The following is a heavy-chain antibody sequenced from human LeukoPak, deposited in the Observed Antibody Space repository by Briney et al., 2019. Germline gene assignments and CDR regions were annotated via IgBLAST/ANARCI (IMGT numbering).Heavy chain of an antibody. D-gene: IGHD4-11*01. CDR1: GITFSSNW. J-gene: IGHJ5*01. CDR3: ARGDYTADS. V-gene: IGHV3-53*01. CDR2: IYSGGST. Sequence: GGSLRLSCADSGITFSSNWMSWIRQAPGKGLEWVSVIYSGGSTYYADSVKGRFTISRDNSKNTLYLQMNSLRVEDTAVYYCARGDYTADSWGQGTLVTVSS.